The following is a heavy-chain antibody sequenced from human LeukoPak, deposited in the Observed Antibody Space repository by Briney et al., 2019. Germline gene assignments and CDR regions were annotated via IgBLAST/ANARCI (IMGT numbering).Heavy chain of an antibody. J-gene: IGHJ6*02. D-gene: IGHD4-17*01. Sequence: PSETLSLTCTVSGGSISSGDYYWSWIRQPPGKGLEWIGYIYYSGSTYYNPSLKSRVTISVDTSKNQFSLKLSSVTAADTAVYYCARVGGDYGKYYCYGMDVWGQGTTVTVSS. CDR1: GGSISSGDYY. V-gene: IGHV4-30-4*01. CDR3: ARVGGDYGKYYCYGMDV. CDR2: IYYSGST.